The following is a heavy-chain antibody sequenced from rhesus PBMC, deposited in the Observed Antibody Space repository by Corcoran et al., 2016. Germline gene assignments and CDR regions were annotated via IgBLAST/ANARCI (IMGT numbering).Heavy chain of an antibody. J-gene: IGHJ5-2*02. CDR1: GYTFTASY. CDR2: VDPEDGEE. CDR3: ATAVSLDV. V-gene: IGHV1-111*02. D-gene: IGHD6-37*01. Sequence: EVQLVQSGAEVTKPGASVNISCQASGYTFTASYLPWVRQAPGKGREWMGRVDPEDGEEIHAQKFQDRVTITADTATDTAYMELSSLRSEDTVVYYCATAVSLDVWGRGVLVTVSS.